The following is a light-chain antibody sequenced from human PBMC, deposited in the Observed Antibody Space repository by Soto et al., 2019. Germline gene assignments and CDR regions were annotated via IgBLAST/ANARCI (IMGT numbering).Light chain of an antibody. CDR3: SSHTIYRSVG. J-gene: IGLJ2*01. CDR1: RRDVAAYDY. CDR2: EVA. V-gene: IGLV2-14*01. Sequence: QSALTQPDSVSGSPVPSITISCTGTRRDVAAYDYVSWYQQHPCQAPKLIIYEVACRPARISSRFSGSKSGSTASLTISGLQTDDEAHYYSSSHTIYRSVGSCRGTTLTL.